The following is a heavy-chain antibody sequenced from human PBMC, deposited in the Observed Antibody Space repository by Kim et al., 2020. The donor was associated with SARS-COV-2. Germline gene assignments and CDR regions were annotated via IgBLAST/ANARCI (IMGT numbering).Heavy chain of an antibody. CDR3: ARVTTPPTDY. V-gene: IGHV3-11*01. CDR2: TK. Sequence: TKDYADSVKGRFTTARDKAKNSVYLERNGLRAEDTAVYYCARVTTPPTDYWGQGTLVTVSS. D-gene: IGHD4-4*01. J-gene: IGHJ4*02.